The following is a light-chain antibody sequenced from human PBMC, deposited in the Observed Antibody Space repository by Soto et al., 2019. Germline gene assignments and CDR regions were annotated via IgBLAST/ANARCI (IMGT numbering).Light chain of an antibody. CDR2: DVS. CDR3: SSYTRSSTTA. CDR1: NSDIGGYNY. V-gene: IGLV2-14*03. Sequence: QSALTQPASVSGSPGQSITISCTGTNSDIGGYNYVSWYQHHPGKAPKLMIYDVSNRPSGVSDRFSGSKSGNTASLTISGLHPEDEADYYCSSYTRSSTTAFGTGTKLTVL. J-gene: IGLJ1*01.